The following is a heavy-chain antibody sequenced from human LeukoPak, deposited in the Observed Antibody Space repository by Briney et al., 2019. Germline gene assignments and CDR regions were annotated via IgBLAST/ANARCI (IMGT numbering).Heavy chain of an antibody. V-gene: IGHV3-74*01. CDR1: GFTFSSYA. D-gene: IGHD1-26*01. J-gene: IGHJ4*02. Sequence: GGSLRLSCAASGFTFSSYAMSWVRQAPGKGLVWVSRINEDGSTTDYADSVKGRSTIFRDNAKNTLYLQMNSLRAEDTAVYYCVRDLGGRSGHWGQGTLVTVSS. CDR2: INEDGSTT. CDR3: VRDLGGRSGH.